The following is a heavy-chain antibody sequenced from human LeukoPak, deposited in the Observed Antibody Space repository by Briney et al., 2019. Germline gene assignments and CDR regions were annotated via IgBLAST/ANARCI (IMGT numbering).Heavy chain of an antibody. CDR2: IYYSGST. Sequence: SSETLSLTCTVSGGSISSYYWSWIRQPPGKGLEWIGYIYYSGSTNYNPSLKSRVTISVDTSKNQFSLKLSSVTAADTAVYHCARHGPSGSQTRFYAFDIWGQGTMVTVSS. V-gene: IGHV4-59*08. D-gene: IGHD1-26*01. CDR1: GGSISSYY. J-gene: IGHJ3*02. CDR3: ARHGPSGSQTRFYAFDI.